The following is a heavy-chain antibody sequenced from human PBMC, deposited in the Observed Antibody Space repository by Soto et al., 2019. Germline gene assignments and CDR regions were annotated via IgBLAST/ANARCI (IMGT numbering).Heavy chain of an antibody. Sequence: QVQLVESGGGVVQPGRSLRPSCAASGFTFSSYGMHWVRQAPGKGLEWVAVIWYDGSNKYYADSVKGRFTISRDNSKNTLYLQMNSLRAEDTAVYYCARGGDGYNFLDYWGQGTLVTVSS. V-gene: IGHV3-33*01. CDR2: IWYDGSNK. J-gene: IGHJ4*02. CDR3: ARGGDGYNFLDY. D-gene: IGHD5-12*01. CDR1: GFTFSSYG.